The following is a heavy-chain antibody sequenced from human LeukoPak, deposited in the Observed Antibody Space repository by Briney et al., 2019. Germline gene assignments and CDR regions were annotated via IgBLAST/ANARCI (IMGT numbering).Heavy chain of an antibody. CDR2: ISSSGYTI. V-gene: IGHV3-48*01. D-gene: IGHD2-2*01. Sequence: GGSLRLSCAASGFTFNSYSMNWVRQAPGKGLEWVSHISSSGYTITYADSVKGRFTISRDNSKNTLYLQMNSLRAEDTAVYYCARVMGRYCSSTSCYVDYWGQGTLVTVSS. CDR3: ARVMGRYCSSTSCYVDY. J-gene: IGHJ4*01. CDR1: GFTFNSYS.